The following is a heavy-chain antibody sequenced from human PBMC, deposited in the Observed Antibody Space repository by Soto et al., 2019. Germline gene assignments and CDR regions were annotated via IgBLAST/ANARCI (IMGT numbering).Heavy chain of an antibody. D-gene: IGHD2-2*01. CDR2: ISAYNGNT. CDR1: GYTFTSYG. V-gene: IGHV1-18*01. CDR3: ARSKGCSSTTSQGGAPFVWFDP. Sequence: ASVKVSCKASGYTFTSYGISWVRQAPGQGLEWMGWISAYNGNTNYAQKLQGRVTMTTDTSTSTAYMELRSLRSDDTAVYYCARSKGCSSTTSQGGAPFVWFDPWGQGTLVTVAS. J-gene: IGHJ5*02.